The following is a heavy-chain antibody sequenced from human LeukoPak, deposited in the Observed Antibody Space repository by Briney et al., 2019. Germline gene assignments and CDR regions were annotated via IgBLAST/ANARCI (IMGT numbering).Heavy chain of an antibody. CDR2: ITWNRDNI. V-gene: IGHV3-9*01. Sequence: GGSLRLSCAASGFTFDDYAMHWVRQAPGKGPEWVSGITWNRDNIGYGDSVKGRFTIPRDNVKNALYLQMNSLRPEDTALYYCAKDLGSAITSALVLDVWGQGTTVIVSS. J-gene: IGHJ6*02. D-gene: IGHD2-15*01. CDR3: AKDLGSAITSALVLDV. CDR1: GFTFDDYA.